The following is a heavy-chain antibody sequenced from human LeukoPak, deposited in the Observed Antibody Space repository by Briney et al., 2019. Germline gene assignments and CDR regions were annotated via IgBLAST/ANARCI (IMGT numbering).Heavy chain of an antibody. CDR1: GGSFSGYY. D-gene: IGHD3-16*01. Sequence: SETLSLTCAVYGGSFSGYYWSWIRQPPGKGLEWIGEISHSGSTYYNPSLKSRVTISVDRSKNQFSLKLSSVTAADTAVYYCAALYLGGRYMDVWGKGTTVTVSS. CDR3: AALYLGGRYMDV. CDR2: ISHSGST. V-gene: IGHV4-34*01. J-gene: IGHJ6*03.